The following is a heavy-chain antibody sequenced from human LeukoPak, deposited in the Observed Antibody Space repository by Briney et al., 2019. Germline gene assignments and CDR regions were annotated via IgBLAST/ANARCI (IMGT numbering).Heavy chain of an antibody. Sequence: GGSLRLSCAASGFTFSSYEMNWVRQAPGKGLERVSYISSSGSTIYYADSVKGRFTISRDNAKNSLYLQMNSLRAEDTAVYYCAREKYSSSPFRYWGQGTLVTVSS. J-gene: IGHJ4*02. CDR2: ISSSGSTI. CDR3: AREKYSSSPFRY. CDR1: GFTFSSYE. D-gene: IGHD6-13*01. V-gene: IGHV3-48*03.